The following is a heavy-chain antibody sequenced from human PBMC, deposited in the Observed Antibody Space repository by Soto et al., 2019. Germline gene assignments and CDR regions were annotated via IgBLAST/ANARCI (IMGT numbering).Heavy chain of an antibody. Sequence: ASVKVSCKASGYTFTAYYIHWVRQAPGQGLEWMGWINPNTGGTMYSQKFRGRVTVTRDTSITTAYMELSRLTSDDTAVYYCARDDARVSTVKTDYWGPGSLVTSPQ. D-gene: IGHD4-4*01. CDR1: GYTFTAYY. V-gene: IGHV1-2*02. J-gene: IGHJ4*02. CDR2: INPNTGGT. CDR3: ARDDARVSTVKTDY.